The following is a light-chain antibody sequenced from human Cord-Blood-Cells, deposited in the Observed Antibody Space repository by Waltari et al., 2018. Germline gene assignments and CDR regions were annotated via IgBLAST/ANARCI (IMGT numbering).Light chain of an antibody. CDR2: GAS. J-gene: IGKJ1*01. CDR1: QSVSSN. Sequence: EIVMTQSPATLSVSPGERATLSCRASQSVSSNLAWYQQKPGQAPRLLIYGASTRATGIPARFSGSGSATAFTLTISSLQSEDVAVYYCQQYNNWPLSFGQGTKVEIK. CDR3: QQYNNWPLS. V-gene: IGKV3-15*01.